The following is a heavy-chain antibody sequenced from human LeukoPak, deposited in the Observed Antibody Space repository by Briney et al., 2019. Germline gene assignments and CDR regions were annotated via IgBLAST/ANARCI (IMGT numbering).Heavy chain of an antibody. CDR3: ARGRNDNGGMFFDS. CDR1: GGSIRSYY. V-gene: IGHV4-59*13. CDR2: ISYTGYT. Sequence: SETLSLTRTVSGGSIRSYYWAWIRQPPGKGLECIGFISYTGYTSYSPSLTSRVAISVDTSKSQFSLRLGSMTAADTAVYYCARGRNDNGGMFFDSWGQGTLVTVSS. D-gene: IGHD4-23*01. J-gene: IGHJ4*02.